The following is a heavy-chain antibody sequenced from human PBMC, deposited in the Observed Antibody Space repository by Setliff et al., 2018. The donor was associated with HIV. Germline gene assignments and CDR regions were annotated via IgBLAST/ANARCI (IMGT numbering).Heavy chain of an antibody. J-gene: IGHJ3*02. V-gene: IGHV7-4-1*02. CDR3: ASSPMITFGGRPDYDDAFDI. CDR1: GYTFTSYA. CDR2: INTNTGNP. D-gene: IGHD3-16*01. Sequence: GASVKVSCKASGYTFTSYAMNWVRQAPGQGLEWMGWINTNTGNPTYAQGFTGRFVFSLDTSVSTAYLQISSLKAEDTAVYYCASSPMITFGGRPDYDDAFDIWGQGTMVTVSS.